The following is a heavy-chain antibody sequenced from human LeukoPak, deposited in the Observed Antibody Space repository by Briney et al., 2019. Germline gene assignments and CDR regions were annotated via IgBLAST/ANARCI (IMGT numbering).Heavy chain of an antibody. Sequence: GESLKISGKGSGYSFTSYWSGGLGQMPGKGREWMGIIYPGDSDTRYSPSFQGQVTISADKSISTAYLQWSSLKDSDIAMYYCARQRGIDAAGTCFDYWGQGTLVTVSS. D-gene: IGHD6-13*01. J-gene: IGHJ4*02. CDR2: IYPGDSDT. CDR1: GYSFTSYW. CDR3: ARQRGIDAAGTCFDY. V-gene: IGHV5-51*01.